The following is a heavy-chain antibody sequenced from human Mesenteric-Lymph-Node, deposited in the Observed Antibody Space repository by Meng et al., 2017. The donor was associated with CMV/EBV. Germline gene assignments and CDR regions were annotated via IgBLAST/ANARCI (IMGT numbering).Heavy chain of an antibody. CDR2: ISYTGSA. J-gene: IGHJ4*02. CDR1: GGSVISGSYY. D-gene: IGHD1-14*01. Sequence: SETLSLTCTVSGGSVISGSYYWSWIRQPPGKGLEWIGYISYTGSASYNPSLKSRVTISVDTSKNQFSLNLRSVTAADTAVYYCARVGDSAYKDWGQGTLVTVSS. V-gene: IGHV4-61*01. CDR3: ARVGDSAYKD.